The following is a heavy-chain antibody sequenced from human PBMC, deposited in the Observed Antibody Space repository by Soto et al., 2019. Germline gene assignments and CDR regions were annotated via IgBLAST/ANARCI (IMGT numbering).Heavy chain of an antibody. CDR3: AKDPPGEGYYYYGMDV. CDR1: GFTFSSYA. Sequence: SLRLSCAASGFTFSSYAMSWVRQAPGKGLEWVSAISGSGGSTYYADSVKGRFTISRDNSKNTLYLQMNSLRAEDTAVYYCAKDPPGEGYYYYGMDVWGQGTTVTVSS. J-gene: IGHJ6*02. V-gene: IGHV3-23*01. D-gene: IGHD3-10*01. CDR2: ISGSGGST.